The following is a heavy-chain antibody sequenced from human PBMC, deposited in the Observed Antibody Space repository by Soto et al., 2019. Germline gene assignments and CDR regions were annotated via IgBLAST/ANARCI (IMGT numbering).Heavy chain of an antibody. CDR2: MNPNSGNT. Sequence: QVRLVQSGAEVKKPGASVKVSCKASGYTFTSYDINWVRQATGQGLEWMGWMNPNSGNTGYAQKFQGRVTMTRNTSISTAYMELSSLRSEDTAVYYCARGRGYSSSWAYYYYGMDVWGQGTTVTVSS. V-gene: IGHV1-8*01. J-gene: IGHJ6*02. D-gene: IGHD6-13*01. CDR3: ARGRGYSSSWAYYYYGMDV. CDR1: GYTFTSYD.